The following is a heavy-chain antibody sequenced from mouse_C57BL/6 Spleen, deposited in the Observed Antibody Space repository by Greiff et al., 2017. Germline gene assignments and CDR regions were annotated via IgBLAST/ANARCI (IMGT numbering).Heavy chain of an antibody. Sequence: QVQLQQPGAELVKPGASVKMSCKASGYTFTSYWITWVKQRPGQGLEWIGDIYPGSGSTNYNEKFKSKATLTVDTSSSTAYMQLSSLTSEDSAVYYCASQARGLRGFAYWGQGTLVTVSA. V-gene: IGHV1-55*01. J-gene: IGHJ3*01. D-gene: IGHD2-4*01. CDR2: IYPGSGST. CDR3: ASQARGLRGFAY. CDR1: GYTFTSYW.